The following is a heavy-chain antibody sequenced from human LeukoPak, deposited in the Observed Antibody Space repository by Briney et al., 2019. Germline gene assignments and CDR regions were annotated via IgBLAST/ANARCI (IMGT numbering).Heavy chain of an antibody. Sequence: AGRSLRLSCAASGFTFSGYAMHWVRQAPGKGLEWVAVISYDGSNKYYADSVKGRFTISRDNSKNTLYLQMNSLRAEDTAVYYCARDRAGAAAGTATLDYWGQGTLVTVSS. D-gene: IGHD6-13*01. J-gene: IGHJ4*02. CDR3: ARDRAGAAAGTATLDY. V-gene: IGHV3-30-3*01. CDR2: ISYDGSNK. CDR1: GFTFSGYA.